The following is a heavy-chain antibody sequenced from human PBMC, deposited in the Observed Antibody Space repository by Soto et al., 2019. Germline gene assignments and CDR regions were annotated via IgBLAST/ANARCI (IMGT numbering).Heavy chain of an antibody. CDR1: GGSVTRGGCY. CDR2: VSSSRGAT. D-gene: IGHD3-22*01. CDR3: ARGYCESSYYFVGSPIFDY. J-gene: IGHJ4*02. Sequence: SETLSLTCTVSGGSVTRGGCYWTWIRQPPGKGLEWIAYVSSSRGATYYNPPLKSRLTIAFATPMNLFSLKLTYVTAADTAVYYCARGYCESSYYFVGSPIFDYWGQGSLVTGSA. V-gene: IGHV4-30-4*02.